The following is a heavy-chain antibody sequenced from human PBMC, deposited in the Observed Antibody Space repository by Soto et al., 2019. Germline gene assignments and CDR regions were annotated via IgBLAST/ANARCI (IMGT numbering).Heavy chain of an antibody. CDR3: ARDPYCSSTSCYRNYGMDV. CDR1: GFTFSDYY. CDR2: ISSSGSTI. J-gene: IGHJ6*02. D-gene: IGHD2-2*02. V-gene: IGHV3-11*01. Sequence: QVQLVESGGGLVKPGGSLRLSCAASGFTFSDYYMSWIRQAPGKWLEWVSYISSSGSTIYYADSVKGRFTISRDNAKNSLYLQMNSLRAEDTAVYYCARDPYCSSTSCYRNYGMDVWGQGTTVTVSS.